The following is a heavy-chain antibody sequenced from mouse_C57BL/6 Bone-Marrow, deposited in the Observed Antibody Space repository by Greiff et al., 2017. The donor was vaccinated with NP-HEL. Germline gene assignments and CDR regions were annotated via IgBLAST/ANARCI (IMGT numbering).Heavy chain of an antibody. D-gene: IGHD2-1*01. Sequence: VKQSCKASGYTFTSYWMQWVKQRPGQGLEWIGEIDPSDSYTNYNQKFKGKATLTVDTSSSTAYMQLSSLTSEDSAVYYCARDGTLFAYWGQGTLVTVSA. V-gene: IGHV1-50*01. CDR3: ARDGTLFAY. J-gene: IGHJ3*01. CDR1: GYTFTSYW. CDR2: IDPSDSYT.